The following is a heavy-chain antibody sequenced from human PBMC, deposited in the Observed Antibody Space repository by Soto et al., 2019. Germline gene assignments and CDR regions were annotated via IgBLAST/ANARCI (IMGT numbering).Heavy chain of an antibody. D-gene: IGHD6-13*01. CDR1: GYTFTSYA. V-gene: IGHV1-3*01. CDR2: INAGNGNT. Sequence: QVQLVQSGAEVKKPGASVKVSCTASGYTFTSYAMHWVRQAPGQRLEWMGWINAGNGNTKYSQKFQGRVTITRDTSASTAYMELSSLRSEDTAVYYCGRGAASDGNWFDPWGQGTLVTVSS. CDR3: GRGAASDGNWFDP. J-gene: IGHJ5*02.